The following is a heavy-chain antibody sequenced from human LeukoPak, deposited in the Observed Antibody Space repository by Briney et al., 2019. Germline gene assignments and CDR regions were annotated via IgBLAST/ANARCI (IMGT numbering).Heavy chain of an antibody. CDR1: GGSISSYH. CDR3: ARHGRDYGRYYGMDV. CDR2: IYDSGST. Sequence: PSETLSLTCTVSGGSISSYHWSWIRQPPGKGLEWIGYIYDSGSTNYNPSLKSRVTISVDTSKNQFSLKLSSVTAADTAVYYCARHGRDYGRYYGMDVWGQGTTVTVSS. J-gene: IGHJ6*02. V-gene: IGHV4-59*08. D-gene: IGHD4-17*01.